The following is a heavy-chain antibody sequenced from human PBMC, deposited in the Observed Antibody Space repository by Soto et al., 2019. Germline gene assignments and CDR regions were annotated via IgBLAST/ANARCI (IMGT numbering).Heavy chain of an antibody. J-gene: IGHJ6*02. D-gene: IGHD6-19*01. V-gene: IGHV6-1*01. CDR2: TYYRSKWYN. CDR1: GDSGSSDSAA. CDR3: VRSRVFIAVAGMSTYYYYYGMDV. Sequence: SQTLSLTCAISGDSGSSDSAAWNWIRQSPSRGLEWLGRTYYRSKWYNDYAVSVNGRITITPDTSKNHLSLHLNSVTPEDTAVYYCVRSRVFIAVAGMSTYYYYYGMDVWGQGTTVTVSS.